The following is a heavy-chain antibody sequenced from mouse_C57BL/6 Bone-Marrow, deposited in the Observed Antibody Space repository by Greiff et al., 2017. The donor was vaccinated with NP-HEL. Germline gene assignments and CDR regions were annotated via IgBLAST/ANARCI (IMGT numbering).Heavy chain of an antibody. D-gene: IGHD2-10*01. CDR3: ASSYYGNAWFAY. CDR1: GYAFSSSW. CDR2: IYPGDGDT. Sequence: QVQLKESGPELVKPGASVKISCKASGYAFSSSWMNWVKQRPGKGLEWIGRIYPGDGDTNYNGKFKGKATLTADKSSSTAYMQLSSLTSEDSAVYFCASSYYGNAWFAYWGQGTLVTVSA. J-gene: IGHJ3*01. V-gene: IGHV1-82*01.